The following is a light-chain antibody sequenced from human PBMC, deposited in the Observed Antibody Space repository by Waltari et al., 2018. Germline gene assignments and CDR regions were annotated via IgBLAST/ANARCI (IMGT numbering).Light chain of an antibody. CDR3: QKYVNLPAT. CDR1: QSVGRY. Sequence: DIALTQSQGTLSLSPGERDTLSCRASQSVGRYLAWYQQKPGQAPRLLIYDASNRATGIPDRFSGSGSGTDFSLTISRLESEDFAVYYCQKYVNLPATFGQGTKVEIK. J-gene: IGKJ1*01. V-gene: IGKV3-20*01. CDR2: DAS.